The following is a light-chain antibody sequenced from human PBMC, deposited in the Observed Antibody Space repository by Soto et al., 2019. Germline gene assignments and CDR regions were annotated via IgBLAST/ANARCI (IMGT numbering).Light chain of an antibody. CDR2: GAS. CDR3: QQYNNWRGT. Sequence: EIVMTQSPATLSVSPGERATLSCRASQSVSSNLAWYQQKPGQAPRLLIYGASTRATGIPARFSGSGSGTEFTLTISSLQSEDFAVYYCQQYNNWRGTFGPGTKVDI. CDR1: QSVSSN. J-gene: IGKJ3*01. V-gene: IGKV3-15*01.